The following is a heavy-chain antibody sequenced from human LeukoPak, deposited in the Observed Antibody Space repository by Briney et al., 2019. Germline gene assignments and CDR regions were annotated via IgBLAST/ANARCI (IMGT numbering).Heavy chain of an antibody. CDR3: ARDPLDSRSWASRAFDI. D-gene: IGHD3-22*01. CDR1: GYTFTSYD. CDR2: MNPNSGNT. Sequence: ASVKVSCKASGYTFTSYDINWVRQATGQGLEWMGWMNPNSGNTGYAQKFQGRVTITRNTSISTAYMELSSLRSEDTAVYYCARDPLDSRSWASRAFDIWGQGTMVTASS. J-gene: IGHJ3*02. V-gene: IGHV1-8*03.